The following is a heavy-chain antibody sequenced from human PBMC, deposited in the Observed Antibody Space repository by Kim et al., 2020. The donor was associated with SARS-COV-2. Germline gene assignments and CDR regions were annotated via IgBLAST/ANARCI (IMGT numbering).Heavy chain of an antibody. D-gene: IGHD6-25*01. Sequence: STTPHPSRTSRVTISVATSKNRFSLKLSSVTAADTAVYYCARVASSVLDYWGQGTLVTVSS. V-gene: IGHV4-59*01. CDR3: ARVASSVLDY. J-gene: IGHJ4*02. CDR2: ST.